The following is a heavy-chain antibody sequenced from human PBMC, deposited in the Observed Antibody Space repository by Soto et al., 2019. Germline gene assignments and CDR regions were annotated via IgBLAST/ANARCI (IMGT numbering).Heavy chain of an antibody. CDR1: GGSITFNF. CDR3: ARGSGWLDY. D-gene: IGHD6-19*01. V-gene: IGHV4-59*08. Sequence: QWQVQESGPGLVKPSETLSLTCTVSGGSITFNFWSWIRQPPGKGLEWIGYVFHTGNTDYNPSLKSRVTISVDTSKNRLSLKLDSVTAADKAIYYCARGSGWLDYWGQGTLVTVSS. J-gene: IGHJ4*02. CDR2: VFHTGNT.